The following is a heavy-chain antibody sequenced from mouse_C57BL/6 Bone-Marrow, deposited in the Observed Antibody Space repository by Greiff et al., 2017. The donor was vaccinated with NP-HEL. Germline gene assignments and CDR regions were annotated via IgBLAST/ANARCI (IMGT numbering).Heavy chain of an antibody. CDR3: ARTSYGYDVAY. CDR2: INPYNGGT. CDR1: GYTFTDYY. J-gene: IGHJ3*01. Sequence: EVQLQQSGPVLVKPGASVKMSCKASGYTFTDYYMNWVKQSHGKSLEWIGVINPYNGGTSYNQKFKGKATLTVDKSSSTAYMELNSLTSEDSAVYYCARTSYGYDVAYWGQGTLVTVSA. V-gene: IGHV1-19*01. D-gene: IGHD2-2*01.